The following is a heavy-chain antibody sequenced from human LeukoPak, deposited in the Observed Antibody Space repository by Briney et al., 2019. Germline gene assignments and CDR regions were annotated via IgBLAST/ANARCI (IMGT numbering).Heavy chain of an antibody. Sequence: GGSLRLSCAASGFSFSDYAMSWVRQAPGKGLEWVGFIRSKAYGGTTEYAASVKGRFTISRDDSKSIAYLQMNSLKTEDTAVYYCTAVAGYYFDYWGQGTLVTVSS. CDR3: TAVAGYYFDY. CDR2: IRSKAYGGTT. CDR1: GFSFSDYA. V-gene: IGHV3-49*04. J-gene: IGHJ4*02. D-gene: IGHD6-19*01.